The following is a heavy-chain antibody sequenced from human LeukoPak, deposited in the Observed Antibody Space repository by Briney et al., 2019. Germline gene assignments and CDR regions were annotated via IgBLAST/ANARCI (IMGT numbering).Heavy chain of an antibody. V-gene: IGHV4-30-4*08. CDR1: GGSISSGDYY. J-gene: IGHJ6*03. CDR3: ARVEVFVVVPAAIHYYYMDV. CDR2: IYYSGST. D-gene: IGHD2-2*02. Sequence: NPSQTLSLTCTVSGGSISSGDYYWSWIRQPPGKGLEWLGYIYYSGSTYYNPSLKSRVTISVDTSKNQFSLKLSSVTAADTAVYYCARVEVFVVVPAAIHYYYMDVWGKGTTVTVSS.